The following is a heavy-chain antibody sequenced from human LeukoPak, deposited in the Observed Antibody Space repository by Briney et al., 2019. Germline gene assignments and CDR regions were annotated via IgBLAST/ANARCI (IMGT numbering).Heavy chain of an antibody. CDR1: GGSISSYY. J-gene: IGHJ4*02. CDR3: ARASSGWYGVDY. D-gene: IGHD6-19*01. V-gene: IGHV4-59*01. Sequence: SSETLSLTCTVSGGSISSYYWSWIRQPPGKGLEWIGCIYYSGSTNYNPSLKSRVTISVDTSKNQFSLKLSSVTAADTAVYYCARASSGWYGVDYWGQGTLVTVSS. CDR2: IYYSGST.